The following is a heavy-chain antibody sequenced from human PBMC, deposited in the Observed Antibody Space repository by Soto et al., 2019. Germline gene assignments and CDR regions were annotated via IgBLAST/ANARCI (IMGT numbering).Heavy chain of an antibody. CDR1: GGSISSGDYY. Sequence: SETLSLTCTVSGGSISSGDYYWSWIRQPPGKGLEWIGYIYYSGSTYYNPSLKSRVTISVDTSKNQFSLKLSSVTAADTAVYYCARDYGGNSANYYYYYGMDVWGQGTTVTVSS. J-gene: IGHJ6*02. CDR2: IYYSGST. CDR3: ARDYGGNSANYYYYYGMDV. D-gene: IGHD4-17*01. V-gene: IGHV4-30-4*01.